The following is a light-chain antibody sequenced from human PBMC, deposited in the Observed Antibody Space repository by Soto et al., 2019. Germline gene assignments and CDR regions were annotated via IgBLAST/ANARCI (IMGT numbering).Light chain of an antibody. Sequence: DIHMTQSPSSLSASVGDRVTITCRASRSIGTLLHWYQHKPGKAPNLLISAASNLQSGVPPRVTGSESVTDFTLTISSLQPGDFGTYFCQQTFNSPPTFGRGTKVEIK. CDR3: QQTFNSPPT. J-gene: IGKJ2*01. CDR1: RSIGTL. CDR2: AAS. V-gene: IGKV1-39*01.